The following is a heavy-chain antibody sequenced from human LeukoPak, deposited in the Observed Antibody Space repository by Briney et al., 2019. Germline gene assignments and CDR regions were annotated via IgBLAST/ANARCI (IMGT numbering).Heavy chain of an antibody. CDR2: IRYDGSNK. J-gene: IGHJ4*02. V-gene: IGHV3-30*02. Sequence: PGGSLRLSCAASGFTFSSYGMHWVRQAPGKGLEWVAFIRYDGSNKYYADSVKGRFTISRDNSKNTLYLQMNSLRAEDTAVYYCAKLRNYGSSWSPFDYWGQGTLVTVSS. CDR1: GFTFSSYG. D-gene: IGHD6-13*01. CDR3: AKLRNYGSSWSPFDY.